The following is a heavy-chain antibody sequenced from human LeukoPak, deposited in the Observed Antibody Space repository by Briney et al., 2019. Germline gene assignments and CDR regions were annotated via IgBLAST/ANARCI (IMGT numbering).Heavy chain of an antibody. D-gene: IGHD3-22*01. J-gene: IGHJ5*02. CDR2: ISADNGNT. V-gene: IGHV1-18*01. CDR1: GYTFTSYS. Sequence: ASVKVSCKASGYTFTSYSISWVRQAPGQGLEWMGWISADNGNTKYAQKFQGRVTMTTDTSTSTVYMELRTLRSDDTALYYCARDYYESSGYYEDCFDHWGQGTLVTVSS. CDR3: ARDYYESSGYYEDCFDH.